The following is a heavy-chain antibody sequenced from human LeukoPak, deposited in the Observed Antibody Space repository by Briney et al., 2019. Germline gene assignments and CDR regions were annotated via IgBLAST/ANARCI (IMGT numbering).Heavy chain of an antibody. Sequence: GGSLRLSCAVSGLRFADHGMNWVRQAPGKGLEWVSTISNSNGNTYYAGSVKGRFTISRDNSMNTLYLQMNSLTAEDTAIYYCAKATGTLGNWGQGTLVTVSS. V-gene: IGHV3-23*01. CDR1: GLRFADHG. CDR3: AKATGTLGN. CDR2: ISNSNGNT. D-gene: IGHD1-1*01. J-gene: IGHJ4*02.